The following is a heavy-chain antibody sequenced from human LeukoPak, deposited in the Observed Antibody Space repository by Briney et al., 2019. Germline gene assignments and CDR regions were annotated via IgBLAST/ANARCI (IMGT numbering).Heavy chain of an antibody. V-gene: IGHV3-30*04. CDR1: GFTFSSYA. Sequence: PGGSLRLSCAASGFTFSSYAMHWVRQAPGKGLEWVAVISYDGSNKYYADSVEGRFTISRDNSKNTLYLQMNSLRAEDTAVYYCARDRSHIAARRSFDYWGQGTLVTVSS. CDR3: ARDRSHIAARRSFDY. J-gene: IGHJ4*02. CDR2: ISYDGSNK. D-gene: IGHD6-6*01.